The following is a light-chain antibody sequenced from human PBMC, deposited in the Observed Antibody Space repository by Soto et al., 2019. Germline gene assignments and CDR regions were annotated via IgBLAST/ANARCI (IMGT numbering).Light chain of an antibody. V-gene: IGLV2-14*01. CDR2: EVN. Sequence: QSALTQPASLSVSPGHSITISCTGTSSDIGAYDYVSWFQQHPGKAPKLMISEVNNRPSGVSNRFSGSKSGNTAYLTISGLQVEDEAESFCFSFTTTSTHVFGTGTKVTVL. CDR1: SSDIGAYDY. J-gene: IGLJ1*01. CDR3: FSFTTTSTHV.